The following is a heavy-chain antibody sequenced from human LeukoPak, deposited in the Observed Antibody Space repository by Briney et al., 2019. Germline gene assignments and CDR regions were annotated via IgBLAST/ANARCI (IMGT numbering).Heavy chain of an antibody. Sequence: RSGGSLRLSCAASGFTFDDYGMGWVRQAPGKGLEWVSGINWNGGSTGYADSVKGRFTISRDNAKNSLYLQMNSLRAEDTAVYYCARHTLRYGDYAFDYWGQGTLVTVSS. J-gene: IGHJ4*02. CDR3: ARHTLRYGDYAFDY. CDR2: INWNGGST. D-gene: IGHD4-17*01. CDR1: GFTFDDYG. V-gene: IGHV3-20*04.